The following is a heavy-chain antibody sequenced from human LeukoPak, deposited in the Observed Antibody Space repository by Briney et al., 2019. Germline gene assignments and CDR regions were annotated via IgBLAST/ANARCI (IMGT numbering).Heavy chain of an antibody. CDR3: ASEDYGDFTGQGQDY. V-gene: IGHV4-34*01. CDR1: GVSFSGYY. CDR2: INYSGVA. J-gene: IGHJ4*02. Sequence: SETLSLTCASYGVSFSGYYWSWIRQPPGKGLEWIGEINYSGVANYNPSLKSRVTMSQDTSKNQFSLKLTSVTAADTAVYYCASEDYGDFTGQGQDYWGQGTVVTVSS. D-gene: IGHD4-17*01.